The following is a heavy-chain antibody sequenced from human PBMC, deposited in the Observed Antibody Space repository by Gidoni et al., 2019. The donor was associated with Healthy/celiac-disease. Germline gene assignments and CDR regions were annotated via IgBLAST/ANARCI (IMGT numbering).Heavy chain of an antibody. Sequence: EVQLLESGGGLVQPGGSLRLSCAASGFTFSSHAMSWVRQAPGKGLEGGSAISGSGGSTYYADSVKGRFTISRDNSKNTLYLQMNSLRAEDTAVYYCAKDSVSTFGGVIVNNWFDPWGQGTLVTVSS. D-gene: IGHD3-16*02. CDR2: ISGSGGST. J-gene: IGHJ5*02. V-gene: IGHV3-23*01. CDR1: GFTFSSHA. CDR3: AKDSVSTFGGVIVNNWFDP.